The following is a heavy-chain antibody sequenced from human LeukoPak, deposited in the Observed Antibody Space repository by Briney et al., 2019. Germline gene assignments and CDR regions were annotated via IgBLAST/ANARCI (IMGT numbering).Heavy chain of an antibody. CDR1: GFTFSSYA. V-gene: IGHV3-30*04. D-gene: IGHD6-19*01. Sequence: GGSLRLSCAASGFTFSSYAMHWVRQAPGKGLEWVAVISYDGSNKYYADSVKGRFTISRDNSKNTLYLQMNSLRAEDTAVYYCARDGGSGWYVSWFDPWGQGTLVTVSS. J-gene: IGHJ5*02. CDR2: ISYDGSNK. CDR3: ARDGGSGWYVSWFDP.